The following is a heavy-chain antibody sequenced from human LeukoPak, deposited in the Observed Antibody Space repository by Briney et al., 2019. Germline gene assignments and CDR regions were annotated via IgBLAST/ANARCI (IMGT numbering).Heavy chain of an antibody. CDR1: GGSISSYY. CDR3: ARGRMATSPFDY. D-gene: IGHD5-24*01. V-gene: IGHV4-59*01. CDR2: IYYSGST. J-gene: IGHJ4*02. Sequence: SETLSLTCTVSGGSISSYYWSWIRQPPGKGLEWIGYIYYSGSTNYNPSLKSRVTISVDTSKNQFSLKLSSVTAGDTAVYYCARGRMATSPFDYRGQGTLVTVST.